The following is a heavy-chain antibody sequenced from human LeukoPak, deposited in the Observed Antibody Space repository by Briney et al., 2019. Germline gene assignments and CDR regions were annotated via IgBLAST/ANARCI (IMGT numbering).Heavy chain of an antibody. J-gene: IGHJ5*02. Sequence: GGSLRLSCAASGFTFSSYRMHWVRQAPGKGLVWVSRINSDGSSTSYADSVKGRFTISRDNAKNTLYLQMNSLRAEDTAVYYCATAITFGGVIAHKNYNWFDPWGQGTLVTVSS. CDR3: ATAITFGGVIAHKNYNWFDP. CDR2: INSDGSST. CDR1: GFTFSSYR. V-gene: IGHV3-74*01. D-gene: IGHD3-16*02.